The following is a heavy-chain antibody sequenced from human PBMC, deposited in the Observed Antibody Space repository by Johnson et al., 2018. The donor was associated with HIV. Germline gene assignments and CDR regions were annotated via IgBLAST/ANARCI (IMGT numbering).Heavy chain of an antibody. CDR2: ISYDGNNI. D-gene: IGHD6-6*01. Sequence: QVQLVESGGGVVQPGRSLRLSCAASGFTFSSYAMHWVRQAPGKGLEWVAVISYDGNNIYYSDSVKGRFPISRDNSKNTQYLQMDALRPGDTGIYYCARVHIAARWSNAFDFWGQGTMVTVSS. V-gene: IGHV3-30*04. CDR3: ARVHIAARWSNAFDF. CDR1: GFTFSSYA. J-gene: IGHJ3*01.